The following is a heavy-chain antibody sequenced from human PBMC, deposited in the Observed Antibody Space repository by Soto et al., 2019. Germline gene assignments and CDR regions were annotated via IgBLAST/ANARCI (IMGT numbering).Heavy chain of an antibody. Sequence: QVQLVQSGAAMKKPGSSVKVSCKASGGSFSSYAISWVRQAPGQGLEWMGGIIPILDTPNYAQKFQGRVTIIEDKSTSTAYMDQSSLRSEDTAVYYCARGYSYGYQPFSDGFDIWGQGTIVTVSA. D-gene: IGHD3-16*01. CDR2: IIPILDTP. J-gene: IGHJ3*02. CDR3: ARGYSYGYQPFSDGFDI. CDR1: GGSFSSYA. V-gene: IGHV1-69*06.